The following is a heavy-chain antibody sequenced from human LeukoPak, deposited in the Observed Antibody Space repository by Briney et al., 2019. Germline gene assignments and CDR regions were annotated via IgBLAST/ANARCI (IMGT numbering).Heavy chain of an antibody. CDR3: ARDPRGGGNSNPYAFDI. J-gene: IGHJ3*02. CDR1: GGTSSTYA. CDR2: IIPILGVA. V-gene: IGHV1-69*04. D-gene: IGHD4-23*01. Sequence: SVKVSCKASGGTSSTYAISWVRQAPGQGLEWMGRIIPILGVANFAQKFQGRVSITADKSTSTAFMELSSLRAEDTAVYYCARDPRGGGNSNPYAFDIWGQGTMVTVSS.